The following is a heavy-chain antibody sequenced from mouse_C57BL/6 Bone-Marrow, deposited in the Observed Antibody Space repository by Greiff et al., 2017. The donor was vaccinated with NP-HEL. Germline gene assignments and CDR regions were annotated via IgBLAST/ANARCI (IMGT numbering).Heavy chain of an antibody. CDR2: IHPCNGGT. CDR3: ARSGVVALYYFDD. V-gene: IGHV1-19*01. CDR1: GYTFTDYY. D-gene: IGHD1-1*01. Sequence: VQLQQSGPVLVKPGASVQMSCKASGYTFTDYYMTWVKQSHGNSLEWIGVIHPCNGGTRYNQKFKGKATLTVDKSSSTAYMELNSLTSEDSAVYYCARSGVVALYYFDDWGQGTTLTVSS. J-gene: IGHJ2*01.